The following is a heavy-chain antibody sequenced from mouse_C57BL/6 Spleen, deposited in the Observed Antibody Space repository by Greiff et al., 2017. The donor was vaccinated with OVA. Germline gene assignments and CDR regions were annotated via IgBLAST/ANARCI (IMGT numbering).Heavy chain of an antibody. CDR3: ARGGLYYAMDY. V-gene: IGHV5-17*01. D-gene: IGHD3-1*01. CDR2: ISSGSSTI. J-gene: IGHJ4*01. CDR1: GFTFSDYG. Sequence: EVMLVESEGGLVQPGSSMKLSCAASGFTFSDYGMHWVRQAPEKGLEWVAYISSGSSTIYYADTVKGRFTISRDNAKNTLFLQMTSLRSEDTAMYYCARGGLYYAMDYWGQGTSVTVSS.